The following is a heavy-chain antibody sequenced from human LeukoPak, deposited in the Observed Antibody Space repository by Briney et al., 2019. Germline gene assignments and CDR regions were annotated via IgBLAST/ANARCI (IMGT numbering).Heavy chain of an antibody. V-gene: IGHV3-30-3*01. CDR1: GFTFSSYA. CDR2: ISYDGSNK. D-gene: IGHD6-6*01. J-gene: IGHJ4*02. Sequence: GRSLRLYCAASGFTFSSYAMHWVRQAPGKGLEWVAVISYDGSNKYYADSVKGRFTISRDNSKNTLYLQMNSLRAEDTAVYYCASPSSSFAFDYWGQGTLVTVSS. CDR3: ASPSSSFAFDY.